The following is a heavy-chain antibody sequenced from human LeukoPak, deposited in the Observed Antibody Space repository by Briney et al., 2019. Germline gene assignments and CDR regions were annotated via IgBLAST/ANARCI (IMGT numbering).Heavy chain of an antibody. Sequence: GGSLRLSCAASGFTFSSYWMSWVRQAPGKGLEWVANIKQDGSEKHYVDSVKGRFTISRDNAKNSLYLQMNSLRAEDTAVYYCARTGITMVRGVRGSYSDYWGQGTLVTVSS. CDR1: GFTFSSYW. CDR3: ARTGITMVRGVRGSYSDY. J-gene: IGHJ4*02. D-gene: IGHD3-10*01. V-gene: IGHV3-7*01. CDR2: IKQDGSEK.